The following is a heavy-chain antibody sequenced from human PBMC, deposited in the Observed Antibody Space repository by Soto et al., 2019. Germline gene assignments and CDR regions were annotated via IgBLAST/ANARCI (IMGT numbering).Heavy chain of an antibody. CDR3: TTALRRIAVVVGYTGYFHP. V-gene: IGHV3-15*01. CDR1: GFTFSDAW. Sequence: GGSLRLSCAASGFTFSDAWMSWVRQAPGKGVDWVGRSKSKSDGGTTEDAARVRGRFTISRDDSKNSLYLDMNSLKTEDTAVYYCTTALRRIAVVVGYTGYFHPWGQGTPVTVSS. J-gene: IGHJ5*02. D-gene: IGHD2-21*01. CDR2: SKSKSDGGTT.